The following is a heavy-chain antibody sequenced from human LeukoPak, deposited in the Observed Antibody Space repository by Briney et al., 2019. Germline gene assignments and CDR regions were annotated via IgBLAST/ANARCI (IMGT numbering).Heavy chain of an antibody. CDR2: ISGNGHA. D-gene: IGHD5-18*01. CDR1: GFTLSSCA. Sequence: GGSLRLSCAASGFTLSSCAMNWVRQAPGKGLGWVSAISGNGHAYYADSVKGRFTISRDNAKNSLYLQMNSLRAEDTAVYYCASQLGYGGYSYGYYIYWGQGTLVTVSS. J-gene: IGHJ4*02. CDR3: ASQLGYGGYSYGYYIY. V-gene: IGHV3-21*01.